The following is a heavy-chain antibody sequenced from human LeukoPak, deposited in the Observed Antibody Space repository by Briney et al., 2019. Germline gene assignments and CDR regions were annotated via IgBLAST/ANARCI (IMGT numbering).Heavy chain of an antibody. CDR3: ARFVYGSGSSGYGP. Sequence: ASVKVSCKASGYTFTSYGISWVRQAPGQGLEWMGWISAYNGNTNYAQKLQGRVTMTTDTSTSTAYMELSSLRSEDTAVYYCARFVYGSGSSGYGPWGQGTLVTVSS. D-gene: IGHD3-10*01. J-gene: IGHJ5*02. CDR1: GYTFTSYG. V-gene: IGHV1-18*01. CDR2: ISAYNGNT.